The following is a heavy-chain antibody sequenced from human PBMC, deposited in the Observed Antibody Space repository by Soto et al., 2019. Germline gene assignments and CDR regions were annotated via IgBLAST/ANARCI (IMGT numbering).Heavy chain of an antibody. Sequence: EVQLVESGGGLVQPGRSLRLSCAASGFTFDDYAMHWVRQAPGKGLEWVSGISWNSGSIGYADSVKGRFTISRDNAKNSLYLQMNSLRAEDTALYYCAKDNNSVAGRRGGMDVWGQGTTVTVSS. V-gene: IGHV3-9*01. CDR2: ISWNSGSI. J-gene: IGHJ6*02. CDR3: AKDNNSVAGRRGGMDV. D-gene: IGHD6-19*01. CDR1: GFTFDDYA.